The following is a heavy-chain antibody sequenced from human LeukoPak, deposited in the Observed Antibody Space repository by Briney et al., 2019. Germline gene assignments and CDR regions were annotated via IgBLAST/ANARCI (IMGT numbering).Heavy chain of an antibody. J-gene: IGHJ6*02. CDR2: ISYDGSNK. Sequence: GGSLRLSCAASGFTFSSYAMHWVRQAPGKGLEWVAVISYDGSNKYYADSVKGRFTISRDNSKNTLYLQMNSLRAEDTAVYYCARNTDMGLIGDYYYGMDVWGQGTTVTVSS. D-gene: IGHD4/OR15-4a*01. CDR1: GFTFSSYA. V-gene: IGHV3-30-3*01. CDR3: ARNTDMGLIGDYYYGMDV.